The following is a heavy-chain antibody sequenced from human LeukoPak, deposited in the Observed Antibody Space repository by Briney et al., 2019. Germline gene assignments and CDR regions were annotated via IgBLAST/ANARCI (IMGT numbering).Heavy chain of an antibody. CDR3: AKDILLGSGSPDFDY. CDR2: ISGDGGST. V-gene: IGHV3-43*02. J-gene: IGHJ4*02. CDR1: GFTFDDYV. Sequence: PGGSLRLSCAASGFTFDDYVMHWVRHAPGKGLEWVSLISGDGGSTSYVDSVKGRFTISRDNSKNSLYLQMNSLRTEDTAFYFCAKDILLGSGSPDFDYWGQGTLVTVSS. D-gene: IGHD3-10*01.